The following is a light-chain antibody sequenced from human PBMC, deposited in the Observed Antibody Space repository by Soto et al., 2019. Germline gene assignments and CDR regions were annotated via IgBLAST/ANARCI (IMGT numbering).Light chain of an antibody. Sequence: QSALAQPASVSGSPGQSITISCTGTSSDGGGYNYVSWYQQHPGKAPKLMIYEVSNRPSGVSNRFSGSKSGNTASLTISGLQAEDEAYYYCSSYTISSTYVVGTGTKVTVL. J-gene: IGLJ1*01. V-gene: IGLV2-14*01. CDR3: SSYTISSTYV. CDR2: EVS. CDR1: SSDGGGYNY.